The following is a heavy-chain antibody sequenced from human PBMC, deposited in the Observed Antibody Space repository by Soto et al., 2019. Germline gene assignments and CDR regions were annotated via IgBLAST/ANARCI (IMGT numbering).Heavy chain of an antibody. CDR1: GGTFSSYA. CDR2: IIPIFGTA. Sequence: QVQLVQSGAEVKKPGSSVKVSCKASGGTFSSYAISWVRQAPGQGLEWMGGIIPIFGTANYAQKFQGRVTITSDESTSTAYMELSSLISEDTAVYYCASHYDSSGYYYQWGYYFDYWGQGTLVTVSS. CDR3: ASHYDSSGYYYQWGYYFDY. V-gene: IGHV1-69*01. J-gene: IGHJ4*02. D-gene: IGHD3-22*01.